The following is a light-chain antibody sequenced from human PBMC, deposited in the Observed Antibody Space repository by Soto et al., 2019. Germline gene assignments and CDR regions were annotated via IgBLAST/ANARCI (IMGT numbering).Light chain of an antibody. CDR1: SSNIGAGYD. Sequence: QAVVTQPPSVSGAPGQSVTISCTGSSSNIGAGYDVHWYQQLPGTAPKLLIYGNSNRPSGVPDRFSGSKSGTSASLAITGLQAEDEADYYCQSYDSSLDVAFGGGTKLTVL. V-gene: IGLV1-40*01. J-gene: IGLJ2*01. CDR3: QSYDSSLDVA. CDR2: GNS.